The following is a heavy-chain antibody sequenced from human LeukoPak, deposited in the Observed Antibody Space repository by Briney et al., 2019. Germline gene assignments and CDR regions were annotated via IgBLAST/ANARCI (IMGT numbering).Heavy chain of an antibody. Sequence: PGGSLRLSCAASGFTFSSYGMHWVRQAPGKGLKGWQVIGYDGSNKYYADSVKGRFTISRDNSKNTLYLQMNSLRAEDTAVYYCARSIQLRTPYYYYGMDVWGQGTTVTVSS. CDR3: ARSIQLRTPYYYYGMDV. V-gene: IGHV3-33*01. J-gene: IGHJ6*02. CDR2: IGYDGSNK. D-gene: IGHD5-18*01. CDR1: GFTFSSYG.